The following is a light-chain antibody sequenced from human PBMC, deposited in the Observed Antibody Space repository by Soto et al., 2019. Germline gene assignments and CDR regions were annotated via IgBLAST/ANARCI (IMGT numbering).Light chain of an antibody. V-gene: IGKV1-5*01. Sequence: DIQMTQSPTTLSSYLLDIVTITCRASQSISSWLAWYQQKPGKAPKVLIYDASSLESGVPSRFSGSGSGTEFTLTISSLQTDDFATYYCQQYNSYSTFGQGTKVDIK. CDR2: DAS. CDR3: QQYNSYST. J-gene: IGKJ1*01. CDR1: QSISSW.